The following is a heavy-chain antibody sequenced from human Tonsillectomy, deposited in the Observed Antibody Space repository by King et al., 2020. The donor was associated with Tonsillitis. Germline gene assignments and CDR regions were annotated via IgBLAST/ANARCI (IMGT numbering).Heavy chain of an antibody. Sequence: QLQESGPGLVKPSETLSLTCTVSGYSISSGYYWGWIRQPPGKGLEWIGSIYHSGSTYYNPSLKSRVTISVDTSKNQFSLKLSSVTAADTAVYYCARDKIPTVVTPGWFDPWGQGTLVTVSS. CDR2: IYHSGST. D-gene: IGHD4-23*01. V-gene: IGHV4-38-2*02. CDR1: GYSISSGYY. J-gene: IGHJ5*02. CDR3: ARDKIPTVVTPGWFDP.